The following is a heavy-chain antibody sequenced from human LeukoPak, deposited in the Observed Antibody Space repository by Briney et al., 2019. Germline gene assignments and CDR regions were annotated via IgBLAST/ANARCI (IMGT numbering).Heavy chain of an antibody. Sequence: GGSLRLSCAASGFTFSSYSMNWVRQAPGKGLEWVSYISSSSSTIYYADSVKGRFTISRDNAKNSLYLQMNSLRAEDTAVYYCASSSGYDSGWFDPWGQGTLVTVSS. CDR2: ISSSSSTI. V-gene: IGHV3-48*04. CDR3: ASSSGYDSGWFDP. CDR1: GFTFSSYS. D-gene: IGHD5-12*01. J-gene: IGHJ5*02.